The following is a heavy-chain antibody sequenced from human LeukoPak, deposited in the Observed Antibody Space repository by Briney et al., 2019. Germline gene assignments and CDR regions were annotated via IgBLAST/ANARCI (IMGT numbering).Heavy chain of an antibody. Sequence: EASVKVSCKASGYTFTSYYMHWVRQAPGQGLEWMGIINPSGGSTSYAQKFQGRVTMTRNTSISTAYMELSSLRSEDTAVYYCARPILRYLKRFDPWGQGTLVTVSS. CDR1: GYTFTSYY. CDR2: INPSGGST. V-gene: IGHV1-46*01. J-gene: IGHJ5*02. D-gene: IGHD3-9*01. CDR3: ARPILRYLKRFDP.